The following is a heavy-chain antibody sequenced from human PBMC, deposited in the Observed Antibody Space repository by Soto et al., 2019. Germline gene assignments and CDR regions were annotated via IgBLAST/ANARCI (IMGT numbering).Heavy chain of an antibody. Sequence: SVKVSCKASGGTFSGYAISWVRQSPGQGLEWMGGIIPIFGTANYAQKLQGRVTMTTDTSTSTAYMELRSLRSDDTAVYYCASWYYYGSGSYYTPRAYDYWGQGTLVTVSS. V-gene: IGHV1-69*05. CDR1: GGTFSGYA. CDR3: ASWYYYGSGSYYTPRAYDY. CDR2: IIPIFGTA. J-gene: IGHJ4*02. D-gene: IGHD3-10*01.